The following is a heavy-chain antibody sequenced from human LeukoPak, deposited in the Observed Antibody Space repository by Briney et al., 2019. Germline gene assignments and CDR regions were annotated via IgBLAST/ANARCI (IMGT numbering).Heavy chain of an antibody. Sequence: ASVKVSCKASGGTFSSYAISWVRQAPGRGLEWMGRIIPILGIANYAQKLQGRVTMTTDTSTSTAYMELRSLRSDDTAVYYCARDSVVVVTAMDVWGQGTTVTVSS. V-gene: IGHV1-69*04. J-gene: IGHJ6*02. CDR1: GGTFSSYA. CDR2: IIPILGIA. D-gene: IGHD2-21*02. CDR3: ARDSVVVVTAMDV.